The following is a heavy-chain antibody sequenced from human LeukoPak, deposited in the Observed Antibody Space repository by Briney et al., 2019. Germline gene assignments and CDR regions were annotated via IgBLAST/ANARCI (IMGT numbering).Heavy chain of an antibody. V-gene: IGHV4-4*07. Sequence: SSETLSLTCTVSGGSISSYYWSWIRQPAAQGLEWIGRIYTSGSTNYNPSLKSRVTISVDKSKNQFSLKLSSVTAADTAVYYCARYDCGGDCYLDYWGQGTLVTVSS. J-gene: IGHJ4*02. CDR1: GGSISSYY. CDR2: IYTSGST. D-gene: IGHD2-21*02. CDR3: ARYDCGGDCYLDY.